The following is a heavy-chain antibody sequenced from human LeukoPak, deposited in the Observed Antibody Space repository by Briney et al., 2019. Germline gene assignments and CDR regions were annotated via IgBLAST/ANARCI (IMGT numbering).Heavy chain of an antibody. V-gene: IGHV4-39*01. J-gene: IGHJ5*02. CDR1: GGSISSSSYY. D-gene: IGHD3-3*01. CDR2: IYYSGST. CDR3: ARRDGRFNWFDP. Sequence: SETLSLTCTVSGGSISSSSYYWGWIRQPPGKGLEWIGSIYYSGSTYYNPSLKSRVTISVDTSKNQFSLKLSSVTAADTAVYYCARRDGRFNWFDPWGQGTLVTVSS.